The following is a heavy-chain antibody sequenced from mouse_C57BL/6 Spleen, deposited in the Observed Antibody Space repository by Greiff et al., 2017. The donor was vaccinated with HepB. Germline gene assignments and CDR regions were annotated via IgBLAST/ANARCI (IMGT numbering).Heavy chain of an antibody. CDR1: GYTFTDYY. CDR3: AKLGRGDFDY. J-gene: IGHJ2*01. V-gene: IGHV1-26*01. D-gene: IGHD4-1*01. Sequence: EVQLQQSRPELVKPGASVKISCKASGYTFTDYYMNWVKQSHGKSLEWIGDINPNNGGTSYNQKFKGKATLTVDKSSSTADMELRSLTSEDSAVYYCAKLGRGDFDYWGQGTTLTVSS. CDR2: INPNNGGT.